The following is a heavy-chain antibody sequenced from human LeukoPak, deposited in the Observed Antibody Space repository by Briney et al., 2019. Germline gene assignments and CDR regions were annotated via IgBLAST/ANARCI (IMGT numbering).Heavy chain of an antibody. CDR3: AGGCDYGDYVGDFDY. V-gene: IGHV1-69*13. Sequence: SVKVSCKASGGTFSSYAISWVRQAPGQGLEWMGGIIPIFGTANYAQKFQGRVTITADESTSTAYMELSSLRSEDTAVYYCAGGCDYGDYVGDFDYWGQGTLVTVSS. J-gene: IGHJ4*02. D-gene: IGHD4-17*01. CDR1: GGTFSSYA. CDR2: IIPIFGTA.